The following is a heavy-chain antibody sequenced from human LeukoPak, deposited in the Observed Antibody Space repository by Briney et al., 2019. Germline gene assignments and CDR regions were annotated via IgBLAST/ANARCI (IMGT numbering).Heavy chain of an antibody. CDR1: GGSISRHY. V-gene: IGHV4-59*11. CDR2: IYYSGST. Sequence: SETLPLTCTVSGGSISRHYWSWIRQPPGKGLEWIGYIYYSGSTNYNPSLKSRVTISVDTSKNQFSLKLSSVTAADTAVYYCARGAVVVPDYYFDYWGQGTLVTVSS. J-gene: IGHJ4*02. D-gene: IGHD2-2*01. CDR3: ARGAVVVPDYYFDY.